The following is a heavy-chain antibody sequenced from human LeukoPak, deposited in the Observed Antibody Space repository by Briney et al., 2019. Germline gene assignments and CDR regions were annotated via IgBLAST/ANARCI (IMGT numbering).Heavy chain of an antibody. V-gene: IGHV2-5*01. CDR2: IYWNDDK. D-gene: IGHD2-2*01. CDR3: AHRPGSTSWPAFDY. J-gene: IGHJ4*02. Sequence: SGPTLVKPTQTLTLTCTFSGCSLSTSGVGVGWIRQPPGKALEWLALIYWNDDKRYIPSLKSRITITKDPSKHQVVLTTTNMAPVDTATYYCAHRPGSTSWPAFDYWGQGTLVTVSS. CDR1: GCSLSTSGVG.